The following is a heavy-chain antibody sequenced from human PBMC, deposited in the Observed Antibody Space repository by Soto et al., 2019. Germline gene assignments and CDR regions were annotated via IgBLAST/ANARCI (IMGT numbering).Heavy chain of an antibody. V-gene: IGHV1-69*01. CDR2: IIPMFGTP. CDR3: ARGRDQPPVGLYFDS. J-gene: IGHJ4*02. Sequence: QVQLVQSGAEVKKPGSSVKVSCKASGDAFTNYIFDWVRQAPGQGLEWMGGIIPMFGTPKYAQTFQDRVTISADVSTGTAYLELTSLRFDDTAIYYCARGRDQPPVGLYFDSWGEGTRVTVSS. CDR1: GDAFTNYI. D-gene: IGHD1-26*01.